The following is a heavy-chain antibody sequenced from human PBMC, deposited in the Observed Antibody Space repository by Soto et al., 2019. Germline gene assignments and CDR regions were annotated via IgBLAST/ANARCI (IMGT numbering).Heavy chain of an antibody. CDR1: GFIFSYYA. J-gene: IGHJ6*02. CDR3: ARVDRTVTTYYYYGMDV. CDR2: ISHDGSNK. Sequence: LRLSCAASGFIFSYYAMHWVRQAPGKGLEWVAVISHDGSNKYYADSVEGRFTISRDNSENTLYLQINSLRTEDTAVYYCARVDRTVTTYYYYGMDVWGQGTTVTVSS. V-gene: IGHV3-30-3*01. D-gene: IGHD4-4*01.